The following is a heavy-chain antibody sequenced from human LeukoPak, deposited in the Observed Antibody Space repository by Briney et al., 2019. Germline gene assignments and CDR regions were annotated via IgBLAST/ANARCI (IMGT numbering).Heavy chain of an antibody. CDR2: ISWNSDSI. V-gene: IGHV3-9*01. J-gene: IGHJ3*02. Sequence: GGSLRLSCAASGFTFDDYAMHWVRQAPGKGLEWVSGISWNSDSIGYADSAKGRFTISRDNAKNSLYLQMNSLRAEDTALYYCAKGVRITMVRGAFDIWGQGTMVTVSS. CDR1: GFTFDDYA. CDR3: AKGVRITMVRGAFDI. D-gene: IGHD3-10*01.